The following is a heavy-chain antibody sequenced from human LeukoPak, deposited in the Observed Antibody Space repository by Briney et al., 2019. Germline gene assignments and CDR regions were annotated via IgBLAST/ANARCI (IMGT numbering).Heavy chain of an antibody. D-gene: IGHD6-19*01. J-gene: IGHJ4*02. CDR1: SASISSYS. CDR3: ARGGAGNFDY. V-gene: IGHV4-59*01. CDR2: IYYSGSI. Sequence: PSETLSLTCSVSSASISSYSWSWIRQPPGKGLEWIGYIYYSGSINYNPSLKSRVTISVDTSKNQFSLKLSSVTAADTAVYYCARGGAGNFDYWGQGTLVTVSS.